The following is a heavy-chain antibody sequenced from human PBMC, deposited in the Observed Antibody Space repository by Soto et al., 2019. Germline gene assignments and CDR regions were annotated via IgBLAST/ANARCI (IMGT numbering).Heavy chain of an antibody. D-gene: IGHD4-17*01. CDR1: GYTFTSYY. Sequence: QVQLVQSGAEVKKPGASVKVSCKASGYTFTSYYLHCLRQATGQGLDWLGIINPSGGSTSYAQKFQGRGTMTRDTSTSTVYMELSSLRSEDTAVYYCARWGGAYGDYFYYFDYWGQGTLVTVSS. CDR2: INPSGGST. V-gene: IGHV1-46*03. J-gene: IGHJ4*02. CDR3: ARWGGAYGDYFYYFDY.